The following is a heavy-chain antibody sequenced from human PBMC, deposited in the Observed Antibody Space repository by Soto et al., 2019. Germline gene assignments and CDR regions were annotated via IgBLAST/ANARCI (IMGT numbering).Heavy chain of an antibody. Sequence: GESLKISCKGSGYSFTNYWIGWVRQMPGKGLEWMGIIYPGDSDTRYSPSFQGQVTISADRSISTAYVQWSSLKASDTAMYYCARLHSASYHSPLRYWGQGTLVTAPQ. V-gene: IGHV5-51*01. CDR3: ARLHSASYHSPLRY. J-gene: IGHJ4*02. CDR2: IYPGDSDT. D-gene: IGHD1-26*01. CDR1: GYSFTNYW.